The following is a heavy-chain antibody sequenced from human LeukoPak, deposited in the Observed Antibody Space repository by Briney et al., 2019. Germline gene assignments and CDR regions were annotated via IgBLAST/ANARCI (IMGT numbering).Heavy chain of an antibody. J-gene: IGHJ4*02. CDR3: ARHRDVAFDH. Sequence: GEALKISCKGSGYSFTSYWIGWVRQMPGKGLEWMGIIYPGDSETRYSPSFQGQVTITADKSISTAYLQWNSLKASDTAMYYCARHRDVAFDHWGQGTLVTVSS. CDR1: GYSFTSYW. V-gene: IGHV5-51*01. D-gene: IGHD5-24*01. CDR2: IYPGDSET.